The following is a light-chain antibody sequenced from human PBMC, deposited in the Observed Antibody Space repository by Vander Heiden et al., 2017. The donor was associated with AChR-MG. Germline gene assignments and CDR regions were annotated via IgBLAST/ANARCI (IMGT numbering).Light chain of an antibody. CDR2: GAS. CDR1: QRVSSSY. V-gene: IGKV3-20*01. CDR3: QQDDNSPYT. J-gene: IGKJ2*01. Sequence: EIVLTQSPATLSLSPGERATLSCRASQRVSSSYLAWYQQKPGQAPRRLIYGASTRATGVPDRFSGSGSGTDFTLTISNLEPEDFAVYYCQQDDNSPYTFGQETKLEIK.